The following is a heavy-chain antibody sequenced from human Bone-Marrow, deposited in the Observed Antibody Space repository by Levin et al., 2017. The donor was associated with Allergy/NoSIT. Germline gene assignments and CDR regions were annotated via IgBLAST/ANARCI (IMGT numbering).Heavy chain of an antibody. CDR1: GSTFISQW. D-gene: IGHD5-24*01. CDR2: IYPSDSDI. V-gene: IGHV5-51*01. Sequence: PGGSLRLSCKTSGSTFISQWIVWVRQVPGKGLEWMGNIYPSDSDIRYSPSFEGRVTISADKSTATSSLQWISLKASDSAMYFCARGFGNNPVIDFWGQGTLIAVSS. CDR3: ARGFGNNPVIDF. J-gene: IGHJ4*02.